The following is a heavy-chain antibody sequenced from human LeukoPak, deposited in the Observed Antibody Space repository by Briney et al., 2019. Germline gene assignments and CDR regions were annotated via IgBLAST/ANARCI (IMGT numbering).Heavy chain of an antibody. J-gene: IGHJ6*02. V-gene: IGHV3-30*04. CDR1: GFTFSGYA. CDR2: ISYDGSSK. CDR3: ARDNYGSGSKYGMDV. Sequence: GGSLRLSCAASGFTFSGYAMHWVRQAPGKGLEWVAVISYDGSSKNYADSVKDRFTISRDNSKNTLYLQMNSLRVDDTAVYYCARDNYGSGSKYGMDVWGQGTTVTVSS. D-gene: IGHD3-10*01.